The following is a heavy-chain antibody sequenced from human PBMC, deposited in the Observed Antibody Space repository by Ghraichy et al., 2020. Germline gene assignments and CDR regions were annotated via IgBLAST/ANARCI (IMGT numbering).Heavy chain of an antibody. CDR3: ARDRGYYGSGSYYSSPSYYYGMDV. V-gene: IGHV3-7*01. Sequence: GESLNISCAASGFTFSSYWMSWVRQAPGKGLEWVANIKQDGSEKYYVDSVKGRFTISRDNAKNSLYLQMNSLRAEDTAVYYCARDRGYYGSGSYYSSPSYYYGMDVWGQGTTVTVSS. CDR2: IKQDGSEK. J-gene: IGHJ6*02. CDR1: GFTFSSYW. D-gene: IGHD3-10*01.